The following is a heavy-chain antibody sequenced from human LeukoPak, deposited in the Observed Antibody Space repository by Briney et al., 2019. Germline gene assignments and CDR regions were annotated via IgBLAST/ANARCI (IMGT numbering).Heavy chain of an antibody. CDR2: ISSNGGST. J-gene: IGHJ4*02. D-gene: IGHD6-13*01. CDR3: ARDLEAANTYYFDY. V-gene: IGHV3-64*01. Sequence: GGSLRLSCAASGFTFSSYAMHSVRQAPGKGLEYVSAISSNGGSTYYANSVKGRFTISRDNSKNTVYLQVNSLRDEDTAVYYCARDLEAANTYYFDYWGQGTMVTVSS. CDR1: GFTFSSYA.